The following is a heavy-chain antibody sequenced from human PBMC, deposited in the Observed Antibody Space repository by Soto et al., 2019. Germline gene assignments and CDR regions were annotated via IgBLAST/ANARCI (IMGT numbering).Heavy chain of an antibody. CDR1: GFTFSGYW. V-gene: IGHV3-7*03. Sequence: SLRLSCAASGFTFSGYWMAWVRQAPGKGLEWVASIKQDESEKFYVDSVKGRFTISRDNAKKTVYLQMNGLRAEDTAVYYCARDPGPRAAAIRGLGWFDPWGQGTLVTVSS. D-gene: IGHD2-2*01. CDR3: ARDPGPRAAAIRGLGWFDP. J-gene: IGHJ5*02. CDR2: IKQDESEK.